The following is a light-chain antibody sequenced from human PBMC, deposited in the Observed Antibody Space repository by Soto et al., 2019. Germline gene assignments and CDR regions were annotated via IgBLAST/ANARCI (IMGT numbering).Light chain of an antibody. CDR1: SSNLGAGND. Sequence: QSALTQPPSVSGAPGQRVTISCTGSSSNLGAGNDVPWYQQHPGTAPKLLIYDVSNRPSGVPDRFSGSKSGNTASLTISGLQAEDEADYYCCSYAGSYTFYVFGTGTKVTVL. V-gene: IGLV2-11*01. CDR2: DVS. J-gene: IGLJ1*01. CDR3: CSYAGSYTFYV.